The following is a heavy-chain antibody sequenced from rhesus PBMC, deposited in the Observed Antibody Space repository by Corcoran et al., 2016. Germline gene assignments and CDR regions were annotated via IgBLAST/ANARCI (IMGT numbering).Heavy chain of an antibody. D-gene: IGHD5-24*01. Sequence: QVQLQESGPGLVKPSETLSLTCAVSGGSISGYYYWSWIRQPPGKGLEWIGSIYGSGRSNYLSPSLKSRVTLSVDTSKNQFSLKLSSVTAADTAVYYCASDPRTASTDYFDYWGQGVLVTVSS. J-gene: IGHJ4*01. CDR2: IYGSGRSN. CDR1: GGSISGYYY. V-gene: IGHV4S14*01. CDR3: ASDPRTASTDYFDY.